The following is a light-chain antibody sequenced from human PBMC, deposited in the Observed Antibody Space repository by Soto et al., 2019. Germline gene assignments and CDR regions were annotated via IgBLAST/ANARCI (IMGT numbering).Light chain of an antibody. CDR2: VGTGGIVG. CDR1: SGYSNYK. Sequence: QPVLTQPPSASASLGASVTLTCTLSSGYSNYKVDWYQQRPGKGPRFVMRVGTGGIVGSKGDGIPDRFSVLGSGLNRYLTIKNIQEEDESDYHCGADNGSGSNFVVFGGGTKLTVL. V-gene: IGLV9-49*01. J-gene: IGLJ2*01. CDR3: GADNGSGSNFVV.